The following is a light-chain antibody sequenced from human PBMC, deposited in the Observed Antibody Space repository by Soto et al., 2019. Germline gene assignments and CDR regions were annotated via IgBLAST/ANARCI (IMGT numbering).Light chain of an antibody. CDR3: SAWDNSLNGYV. V-gene: IGLV1-44*01. Sequence: QSVLTQPLSASASPGQRVTISCSGGSSNIGSNTVAWYQHLPGTAPPRLIFTAGQRPSGVPGRFSGSKSGTSASLAISGHQSEDEGDFYCSAWDNSLNGYVFGPGSKLTVL. CDR2: TAG. J-gene: IGLJ1*01. CDR1: SSNIGSNT.